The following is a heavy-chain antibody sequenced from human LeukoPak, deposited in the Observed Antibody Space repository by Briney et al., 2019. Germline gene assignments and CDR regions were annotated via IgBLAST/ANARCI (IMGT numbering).Heavy chain of an antibody. CDR3: ARGVDHSGSGY. D-gene: IGHD3-10*01. CDR2: ITNDGNNK. V-gene: IGHV3-30-3*01. Sequence: GRSLRLSCAASGFTFNTYPMNWVRQAPGKELELVAVITNDGNNKYYADSVEGRFTVSRANSKKTMYLQMNSLRGEDTAVYYCARGVDHSGSGYWGQGTLVTVSS. CDR1: GFTFNTYP. J-gene: IGHJ4*02.